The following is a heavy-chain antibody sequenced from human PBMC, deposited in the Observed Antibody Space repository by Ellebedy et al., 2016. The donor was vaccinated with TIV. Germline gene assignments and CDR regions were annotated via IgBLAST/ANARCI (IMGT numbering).Heavy chain of an antibody. CDR1: GFTFSNYV. CDR3: ARAAHFYSYGLDV. CDR2: IRQDGSER. D-gene: IGHD2-21*01. J-gene: IGHJ6*02. V-gene: IGHV3-7*01. Sequence: GGSLRLXXVASGFTFSNYVMSWVRQAPGKGLEWVANIRQDGSERFYVDSVKGRFTISRDNAKHSLYLQMNSLSAEDTAVYYCARAAHFYSYGLDVWGQGTTVTVSS.